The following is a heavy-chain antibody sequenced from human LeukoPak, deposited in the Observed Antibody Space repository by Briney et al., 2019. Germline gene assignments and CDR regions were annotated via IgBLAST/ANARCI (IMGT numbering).Heavy chain of an antibody. CDR3: GRVDMATTKDY. V-gene: IGHV4-39*01. Sequence: SETLSLTCTVSGGSISSSSYYWGWIRQPPGKGLEWIGSIYYSGSTYYNPSLKSRVTISVDTSKNQFSLKLSSVTAADTAVYYCGRVDMATTKDYWGQGTLVTVSS. D-gene: IGHD5-24*01. CDR2: IYYSGST. J-gene: IGHJ4*02. CDR1: GGSISSSSYY.